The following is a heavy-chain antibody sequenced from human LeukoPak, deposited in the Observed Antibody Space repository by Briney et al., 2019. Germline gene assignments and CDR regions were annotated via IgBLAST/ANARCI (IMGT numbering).Heavy chain of an antibody. CDR3: ARHDYGVSTSGLNY. CDR2: IYHSGST. V-gene: IGHV4-4*02. J-gene: IGHJ4*02. CDR1: GDSISSNNW. Sequence: PSETLSLTCAVSGDSISSNNWWSWVRQPPGKGLEWIGEIYHSGSTTYNPSLRSRVTISVDKSKNHFSLNLFSVTAADTAVYYCARHDYGVSTSGLNYWGQGTLVTVSS. D-gene: IGHD4-17*01.